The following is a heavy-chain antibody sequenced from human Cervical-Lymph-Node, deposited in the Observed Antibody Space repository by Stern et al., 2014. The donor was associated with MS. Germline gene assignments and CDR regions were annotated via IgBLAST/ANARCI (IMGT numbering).Heavy chain of an antibody. CDR2: IIPMYGAA. V-gene: IGHV1-69*01. CDR3: TREATAHSGTFDF. Sequence: QMQLVQSGAEMKKPGSSVKVSCKASGGSFSSYAVNWVRQAPGQGPEWMGGIIPMYGAANYAQKFQGRVTLIADESTSTAYMELISLTSEDTAVYYCTREATAHSGTFDFWGQGTLVTV. D-gene: IGHD1-14*01. CDR1: GGSFSSYA. J-gene: IGHJ4*02.